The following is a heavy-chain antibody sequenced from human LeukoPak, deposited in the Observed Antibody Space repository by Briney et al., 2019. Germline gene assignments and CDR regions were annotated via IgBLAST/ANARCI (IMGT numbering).Heavy chain of an antibody. V-gene: IGHV3-23*01. J-gene: IGHJ4*02. CDR1: GFTFRNYA. CDR2: ISNDGVYT. CDR3: AKGGSGGRPYYFDY. Sequence: PGGSLRLSCVASGFTFRNYAMSWVRQSPGKGLEWISTISNDGVYTFHADSVKGRLTISRDNSKNTLYLQMDSLRAEDTAIYYCAKGGSGGRPYYFDYWGQGTLVTVSS. D-gene: IGHD2-15*01.